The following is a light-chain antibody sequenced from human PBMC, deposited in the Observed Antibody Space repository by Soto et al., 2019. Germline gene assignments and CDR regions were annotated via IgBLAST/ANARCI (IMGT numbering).Light chain of an antibody. V-gene: IGLV2-14*01. CDR3: FSYTSSGTYV. CDR1: SSDVGNYKY. J-gene: IGLJ1*01. CDR2: EVS. Sequence: QSVLTQPASVSGSPGQSITISCTGTSSDVGNYKYVSWYQQHPGKAPKLMIYEVSNRPSGVSNRFSGSKSDNTASLTISGLQAEDETDYYCFSYTSSGTYVFGTGTKVTV.